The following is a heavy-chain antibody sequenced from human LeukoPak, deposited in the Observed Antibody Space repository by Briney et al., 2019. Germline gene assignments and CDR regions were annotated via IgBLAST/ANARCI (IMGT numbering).Heavy chain of an antibody. CDR2: IYWDDDK. D-gene: IGHD3-16*01. CDR1: GFSLSTSGVG. Sequence: SGPTLVNPTQTLTPTCTFSGFSLSTSGVGVGWIRQPPGKALEWLALIYWDDDKRYSPSLKSRLTITKDTSKNQVVLTMTNMDPVDTATYYCARANYDYVWGSRFDYWGQGTLVTVSS. J-gene: IGHJ4*02. V-gene: IGHV2-5*02. CDR3: ARANYDYVWGSRFDY.